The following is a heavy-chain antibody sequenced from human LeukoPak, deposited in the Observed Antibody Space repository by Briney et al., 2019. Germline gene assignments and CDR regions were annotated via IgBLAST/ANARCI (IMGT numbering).Heavy chain of an antibody. CDR3: ASAHRSRHYYMDV. V-gene: IGHV4-30-4*01. J-gene: IGHJ6*03. Sequence: PSETLSLTCTVSGGSISSGDYYWSWIRQPPGKGLEWIGYTYYSGSTYYNPSLKSRVTVSVDTSKNQFSLKLSSVTAADTAVYYCASAHRSRHYYMDVWGKGTTVTVSS. CDR2: TYYSGST. CDR1: GGSISSGDYY.